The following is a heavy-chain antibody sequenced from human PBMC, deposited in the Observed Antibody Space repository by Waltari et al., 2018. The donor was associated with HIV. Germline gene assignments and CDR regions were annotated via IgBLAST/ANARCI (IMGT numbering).Heavy chain of an antibody. CDR2: IIPIFGTA. J-gene: IGHJ4*02. Sequence: QVQLVQSGAEVKKPGSSVKVSCKASGCTFSSYAINWVRQAPGQGLEWMGGIIPIFGTADYAQKFQGRVTITADESTTTAYMELSSLRSDDTAVYYCARVSGSYLLYYYFDSWGQGTLVTVSS. CDR1: GCTFSSYA. D-gene: IGHD1-26*01. CDR3: ARVSGSYLLYYYFDS. V-gene: IGHV1-69*12.